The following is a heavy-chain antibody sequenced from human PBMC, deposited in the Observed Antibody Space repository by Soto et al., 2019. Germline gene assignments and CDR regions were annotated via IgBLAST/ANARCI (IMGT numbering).Heavy chain of an antibody. CDR1: GYTFTNYA. CDR2: IDAGNGNT. Sequence: ASVKVSCKASGYTFTNYAMHWVRQAPGQRLEWMGWIDAGNGNTNYAQKLQGRVTMTTDTSTSTAYMELRSLRSDDTAVYYCARGPTLGGYDSSGGMDVWGQGTTVTVSS. V-gene: IGHV1-3*01. J-gene: IGHJ6*02. D-gene: IGHD3-3*01. CDR3: ARGPTLGGYDSSGGMDV.